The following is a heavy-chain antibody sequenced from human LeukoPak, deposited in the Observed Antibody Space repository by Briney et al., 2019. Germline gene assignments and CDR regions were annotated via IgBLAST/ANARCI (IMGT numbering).Heavy chain of an antibody. J-gene: IGHJ3*01. CDR2: IRYDGSNK. V-gene: IGHV3-30*02. CDR1: GFTFSSYG. D-gene: IGHD2-8*01. Sequence: GGTLRLSCAASGFTFSSYGMHWVRQAPGKGLEWVAFIRYDGSNKYYADSVKGRFTRSRDNSKRTLYLQRNSLRVDDTAIYYCARDRNGAYIGAFDFRGQGKMVTVSA. CDR3: ARDRNGAYIGAFDF.